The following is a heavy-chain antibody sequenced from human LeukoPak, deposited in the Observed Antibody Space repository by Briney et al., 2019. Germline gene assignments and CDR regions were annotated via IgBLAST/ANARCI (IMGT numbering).Heavy chain of an antibody. CDR2: IGWDDDK. Sequence: SGPALVKPTQTLTLTCTFSGSSLSTSGMRVGWIRQPPGKALEWLARIGWDDDKFYRTSLKTRLTISKDTSKNQVVLTMTNMDPVDTATYYCARMAYSGNYWTSFDYWGQGTLVTVSS. J-gene: IGHJ4*02. V-gene: IGHV2-70*04. D-gene: IGHD1-26*01. CDR3: ARMAYSGNYWTSFDY. CDR1: GSSLSTSGMR.